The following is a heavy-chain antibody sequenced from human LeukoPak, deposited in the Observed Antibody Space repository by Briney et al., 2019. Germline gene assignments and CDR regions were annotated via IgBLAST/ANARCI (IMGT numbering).Heavy chain of an antibody. V-gene: IGHV4-59*01. CDR3: ARAGYSSGWYYFDY. CDR1: GGSISSYY. D-gene: IGHD6-19*01. Sequence: SETLSLTCTVSGGSISSYYWSWIRQPPGKGLEWIGYIYYSGSANYNPSLKSRVTISVDTSKNQFSLKLSSVTAADTAVYYCARAGYSSGWYYFDYWGQGTLVTVSS. CDR2: IYYSGSA. J-gene: IGHJ4*02.